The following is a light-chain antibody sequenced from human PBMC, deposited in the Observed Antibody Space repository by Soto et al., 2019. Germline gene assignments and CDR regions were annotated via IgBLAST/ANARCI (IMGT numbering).Light chain of an antibody. V-gene: IGLV2-8*01. CDR1: SSDVGTYNY. Sequence: QSALTQPPSASGSPGRSVTISCTGTSSDVGTYNYVSWYRQYPGKAPKLLIFEVTSRPSGVPDRLSGSKSGNTASLTVSGRQAEDEAHYYCSSYAGSNTWVFGGGNKLNV. CDR3: SSYAGSNTWV. CDR2: EVT. J-gene: IGLJ3*02.